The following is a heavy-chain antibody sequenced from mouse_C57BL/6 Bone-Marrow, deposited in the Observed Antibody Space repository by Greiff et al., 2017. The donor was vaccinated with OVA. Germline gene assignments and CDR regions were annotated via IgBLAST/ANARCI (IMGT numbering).Heavy chain of an antibody. CDR1: GYTFTRYG. J-gene: IGHJ2*01. CDR2: IYPRSGHT. V-gene: IGHV1-81*01. Sequence: VQLPQSGAELARPGASVKLSCKASGYTFTRYGISWVKQRTGQGLEWIGEIYPRSGHTYYNEKFKGKATLTADKSSSTSYMALRSLTSEDSAVYVCAREDYGKGNYWGQGTTLTVSS. CDR3: AREDYGKGNY. D-gene: IGHD2-1*01.